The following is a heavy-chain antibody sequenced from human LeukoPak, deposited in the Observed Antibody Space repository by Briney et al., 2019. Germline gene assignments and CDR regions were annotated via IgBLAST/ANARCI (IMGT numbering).Heavy chain of an antibody. J-gene: IGHJ4*02. V-gene: IGHV3-23*01. Sequence: PGGSLRLSCAASGFTFSSYAMSWVRQAPGKGLEWVSAISGSGGSTYYADSVKGRFTISRDNSKNTLYLQMNSLRAEDTAVYYCAKDPRGDVYDFWSGRFDYWGQGTLVTVSS. D-gene: IGHD3-3*01. CDR3: AKDPRGDVYDFWSGRFDY. CDR2: ISGSGGST. CDR1: GFTFSSYA.